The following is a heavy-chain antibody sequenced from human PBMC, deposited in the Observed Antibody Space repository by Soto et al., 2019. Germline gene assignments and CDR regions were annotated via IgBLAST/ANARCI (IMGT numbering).Heavy chain of an antibody. V-gene: IGHV1-8*01. CDR1: GYTFTSFD. CDR2: MNPNSGNT. J-gene: IGHJ6*02. CDR3: ARAAGPSYYYYGMDV. D-gene: IGHD6-13*01. Sequence: ASVKVSCKASGYTFTSFDINWVRQASGQGLEWMGWMNPNSGNTIYAQKFQGRVTITADESTSTAYMELSSLRSEDTAVYYCARAAGPSYYYYGMDVWGQGTTVTVSS.